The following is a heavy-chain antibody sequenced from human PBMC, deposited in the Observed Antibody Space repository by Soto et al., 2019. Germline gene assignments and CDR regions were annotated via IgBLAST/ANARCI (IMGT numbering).Heavy chain of an antibody. CDR2: VSDSGETS. CDR3: AKEMPLGGILGAEPLDY. J-gene: IGHJ4*02. Sequence: GGSLRLSCAASGFTFNNYAMTWIRQAPGKGLEWVATVSDSGETSLSADSVKGRFTISRDNSRKTLHLQMNRLRPEDTATYYCAKEMPLGGILGAEPLDYWGQGTLVTVSS. V-gene: IGHV3-23*01. D-gene: IGHD1-26*01. CDR1: GFTFNNYA.